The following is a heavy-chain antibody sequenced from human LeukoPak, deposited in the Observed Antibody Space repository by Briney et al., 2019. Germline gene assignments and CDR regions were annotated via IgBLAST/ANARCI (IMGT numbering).Heavy chain of an antibody. D-gene: IGHD3-3*01. CDR2: INHSGST. CDR1: GGSFSGYY. V-gene: IGHV4-34*01. Sequence: SETLSLTCAVYGGSFSGYYWSWIRQPPGKGLEWIGEINHSGSTNYNPSLKSRVTISVDTSKNQFSLKLSSVTAADTAVYYCARQSRTIFGVVIHDDAFDIWGQGTMVTVSS. CDR3: ARQSRTIFGVVIHDDAFDI. J-gene: IGHJ3*02.